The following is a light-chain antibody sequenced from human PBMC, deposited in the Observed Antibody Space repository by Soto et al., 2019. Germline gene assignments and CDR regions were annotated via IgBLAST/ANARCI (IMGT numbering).Light chain of an antibody. CDR1: QTISKW. J-gene: IGKJ4*01. CDR3: QQYDSYSPLT. V-gene: IGKV1-5*01. Sequence: DIQMTQSPPSLSASVGDRVTITCRASQTISKWLAWYQQKPGTAPKLLIYDASNLESGVPSRFSGSGSGTEFTLTIRSLQPDDFATYYCQQYDSYSPLTFGGGTKVDI. CDR2: DAS.